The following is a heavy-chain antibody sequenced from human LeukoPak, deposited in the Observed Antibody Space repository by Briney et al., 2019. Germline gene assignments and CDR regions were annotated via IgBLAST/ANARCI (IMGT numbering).Heavy chain of an antibody. J-gene: IGHJ3*02. CDR3: ETKGAVVTDGAFDI. V-gene: IGHV3-30*04. D-gene: IGHD4-23*01. Sequence: GGSLRLSCAASGFTFSSYAMHWVRQAPGKGLEWVAVISYDGSNKYYADSVKGRFTISRDNSKNTLYLQMNSLRDEDTAVYYCETKGAVVTDGAFDIWGQGTMVTVSS. CDR2: ISYDGSNK. CDR1: GFTFSSYA.